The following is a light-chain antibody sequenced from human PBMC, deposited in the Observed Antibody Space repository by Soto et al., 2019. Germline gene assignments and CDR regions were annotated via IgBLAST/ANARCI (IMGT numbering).Light chain of an antibody. V-gene: IGLV1-44*01. CDR1: SSNIESNT. CDR2: SNN. Sequence: QSVLTQPPSASGTPRRRVTIACSGGSSNIESNTVNWYQQVPGTTPKLLVYSNNQRPAGVPDRFSGSQAGTSASLAISGLQSEDEADYYCATWDDSLNGWVIGGGTKVTVL. CDR3: ATWDDSLNGWV. J-gene: IGLJ2*01.